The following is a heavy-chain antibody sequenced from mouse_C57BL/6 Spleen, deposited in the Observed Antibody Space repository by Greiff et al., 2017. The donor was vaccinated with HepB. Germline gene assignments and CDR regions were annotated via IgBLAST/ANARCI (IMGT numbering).Heavy chain of an antibody. Sequence: VQLKESGAELVRPGASVKLSCTASGFNIKDDYMHWVKQRPEQGLEWLGWIDPENGDTEYASKFQGKATITADTFSNTAYLQLSSLTSEDTAVYYCATGSSLCYFDFWGQGTTLTVSS. V-gene: IGHV14-4*01. J-gene: IGHJ2*01. D-gene: IGHD1-1*01. CDR3: ATGSSLCYFDF. CDR2: IDPENGDT. CDR1: GFNIKDDY.